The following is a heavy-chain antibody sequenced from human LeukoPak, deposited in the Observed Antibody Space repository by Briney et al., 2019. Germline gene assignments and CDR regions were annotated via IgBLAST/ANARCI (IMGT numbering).Heavy chain of an antibody. J-gene: IGHJ4*02. Sequence: PSETLSLTCAVYGGSFSGYYWSWIRQPAGKGLEWIGEINHSGSTNYNPSLKSRVTISVDTSKNQFSLKLSSVTAADTAVYYCARHRRYYYGSGPFDYWGQGTLVTVSS. CDR2: INHSGST. CDR1: GGSFSGYY. CDR3: ARHRRYYYGSGPFDY. V-gene: IGHV4-34*01. D-gene: IGHD3-10*01.